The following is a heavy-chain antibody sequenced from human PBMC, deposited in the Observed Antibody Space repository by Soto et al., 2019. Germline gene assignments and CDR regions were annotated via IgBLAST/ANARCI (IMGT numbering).Heavy chain of an antibody. V-gene: IGHV1-18*01. CDR2: ISAYNGNT. CDR3: ARPQSSGWYLDAFDI. J-gene: IGHJ3*02. CDR1: GYTFTSYG. D-gene: IGHD6-19*01. Sequence: QVQLVQSGAEVKKPGASVKVSCKASGYTFTSYGITWVRQAPGQGLEWMGWISAYNGNTNYAQKLQARVTMTTDTATRTAYMKLGSLRSDDTAVYYCARPQSSGWYLDAFDIWGQGTMVTVSS.